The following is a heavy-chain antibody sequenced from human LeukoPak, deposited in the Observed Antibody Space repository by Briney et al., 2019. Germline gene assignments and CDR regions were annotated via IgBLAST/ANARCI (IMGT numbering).Heavy chain of an antibody. CDR1: GYTFTVYY. V-gene: IGHV1-2*02. Sequence: ASVKVSCKASGYTFTVYYMHWVRHAPAQGLEWVVWINPNSGATNCAQKFQGRVTLTRDTSISTAYMELSRLRSDDAAVYYCARETARDGYWGRRVWYFDLWGRGTLVTVSS. CDR3: ARETARDGYWGRRVWYFDL. D-gene: IGHD3-22*01. CDR2: INPNSGAT. J-gene: IGHJ2*01.